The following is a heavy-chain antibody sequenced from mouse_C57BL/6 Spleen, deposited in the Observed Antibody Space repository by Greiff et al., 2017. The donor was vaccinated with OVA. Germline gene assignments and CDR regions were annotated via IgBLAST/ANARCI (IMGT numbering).Heavy chain of an antibody. V-gene: IGHV1-50*01. D-gene: IGHD3-2*02. CDR2: IDPSDSYT. J-gene: IGHJ2*01. CDR3: ARSRLPSHYFDY. CDR1: GYTFTSYW. Sequence: QVQLQQPGAELVKPGASVKLSCKASGYTFTSYWMQWVKQRPGQGLEWIGEIDPSDSYTNYNQKFKGKATLTVDTSSSTAYMQLSSLTSEDSAVYYCARSRLPSHYFDYWGQGTTLTVSS.